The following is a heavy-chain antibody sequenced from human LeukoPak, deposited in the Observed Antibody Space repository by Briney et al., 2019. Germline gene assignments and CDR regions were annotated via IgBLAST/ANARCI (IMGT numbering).Heavy chain of an antibody. Sequence: PSQTLSLTCTVSGGSISSGGYYWSWIRQHPGKGLEWIGYIYYSGSAYYNPSLKSRVTISVDTSKNQFSLKLSSVTAADTAVYYCARAMGMVRGFGRGLSWFDPWGQGTLVTVSS. CDR2: IYYSGSA. V-gene: IGHV4-31*03. CDR3: ARAMGMVRGFGRGLSWFDP. CDR1: GGSISSGGYY. D-gene: IGHD3-10*01. J-gene: IGHJ5*02.